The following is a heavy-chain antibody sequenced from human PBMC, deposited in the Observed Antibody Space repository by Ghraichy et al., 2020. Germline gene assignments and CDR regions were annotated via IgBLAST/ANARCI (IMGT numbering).Heavy chain of an antibody. V-gene: IGHV3-74*01. J-gene: IGHJ6*02. Sequence: GGSLRLSCAVSGFTITNDWMHWVRQAPGKGLVWVSHIKSDGSGTTYADSVKGRFTISRDNYKNTLFLQMNSLRAEDTAVYYCARDRHYAMDVWGPGTTVTVSS. CDR1: GFTITNDW. CDR3: ARDRHYAMDV. CDR2: IKSDGSGT.